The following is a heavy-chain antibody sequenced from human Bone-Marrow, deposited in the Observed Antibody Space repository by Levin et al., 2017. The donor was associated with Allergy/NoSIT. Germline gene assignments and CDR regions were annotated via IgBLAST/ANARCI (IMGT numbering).Heavy chain of an antibody. V-gene: IGHV4-59*08. CDR2: LYYSGST. J-gene: IGHJ4*02. Sequence: SQTLSLTCTVSGDSIKSFYWSWIRPSPGKGLEWIGYLYYSGSTNYNPSLKSRVTISVDTSKSQIALRVSSVTAADTAVYYCAGTVRGVVAPIEHWGQGKLVTVSS. CDR3: AGTVRGVVAPIEH. CDR1: GDSIKSFY. D-gene: IGHD3-10*01.